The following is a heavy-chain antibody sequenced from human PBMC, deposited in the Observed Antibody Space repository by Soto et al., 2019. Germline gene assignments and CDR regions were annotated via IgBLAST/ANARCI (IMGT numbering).Heavy chain of an antibody. CDR2: IRSKSYGAAT. CDR3: TRDLGYCSSTSCYRKTGYDY. Sequence: GGSLRLSCTASGFTFGDYAMSWFRQAPGKGLEWVGFIRSKSYGAATEYAASVKGRFTISRDDSKSIAYLQMNSLKTEDTAVYYCTRDLGYCSSTSCYRKTGYDYWGRGTLVNVSS. CDR1: GFTFGDYA. V-gene: IGHV3-49*03. J-gene: IGHJ4*02. D-gene: IGHD2-2*02.